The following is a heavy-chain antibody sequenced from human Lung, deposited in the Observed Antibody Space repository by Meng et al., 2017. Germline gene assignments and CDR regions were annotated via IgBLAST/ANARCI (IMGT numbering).Heavy chain of an antibody. CDR1: GFSFRSYG. CDR2: IWNDGSNQ. Sequence: QGQLGGSGGGVVQPGKSLRVSCEASGFSFRSYGMHWVRQAPGKGLEWVAVIWNDGSNQYYADSVKGRFSISRDNSKNTLFLQMNSLRAEDTAMYFCARDERATQFEYWGQGTLVTASS. V-gene: IGHV3-33*01. CDR3: ARDERATQFEY. J-gene: IGHJ4*02.